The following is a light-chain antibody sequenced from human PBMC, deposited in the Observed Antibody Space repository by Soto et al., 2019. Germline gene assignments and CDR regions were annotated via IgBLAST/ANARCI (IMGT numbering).Light chain of an antibody. CDR3: ISYTSSSTWV. CDR2: EVS. Sequence: QSVLTQPASVSGSPGQSITISCTGTSSDVGGYNYVSWYQQHPGKAPKLMIYEVSNRPSGVSDRFSGSRSGNTASLTISGLPAEDESDYYCISYTSSSTWVFGGGTKLTVL. J-gene: IGLJ3*02. CDR1: SSDVGGYNY. V-gene: IGLV2-14*01.